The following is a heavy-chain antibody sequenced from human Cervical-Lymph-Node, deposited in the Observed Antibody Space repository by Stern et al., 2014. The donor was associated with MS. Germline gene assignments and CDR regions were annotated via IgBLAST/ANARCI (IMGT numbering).Heavy chain of an antibody. V-gene: IGHV4-59*11. CDR3: VRDLLREYGMDV. Sequence: QVQLVESGPGLVKPSETLSLTCTVSGASISSHYWSWIRQSPGKGLEWIGYIFYSGSTYYNPSLKSRVTISEDTSNNQFYLNLNSVTAADAAVYYCVRDLLREYGMDVWGQGTTVTVS. J-gene: IGHJ6*02. D-gene: IGHD2-15*01. CDR2: IFYSGST. CDR1: GASISSHY.